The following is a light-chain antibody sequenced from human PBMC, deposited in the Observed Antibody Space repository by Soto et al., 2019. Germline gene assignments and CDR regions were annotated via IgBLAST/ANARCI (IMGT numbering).Light chain of an antibody. J-gene: IGLJ1*01. CDR3: ISFRSSSTSYV. CDR1: SSDIGDSNY. V-gene: IGLV2-14*03. CDR2: DVS. Sequence: QSVLTQPASVSGSPGQSITISCTGTSSDIGDSNYVSWYQQHPGKAPKLVIYDVSSRPAGVSNRFAGSKSANTATLTISGLQAEDEADYYCISFRSSSTSYVFGTGTKVTVL.